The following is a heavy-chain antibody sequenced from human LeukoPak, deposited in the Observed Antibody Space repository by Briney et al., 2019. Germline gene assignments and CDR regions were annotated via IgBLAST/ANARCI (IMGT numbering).Heavy chain of an antibody. CDR3: ARDFWGGYTFDY. CDR2: ISYDGSNK. D-gene: IGHD3-3*01. J-gene: IGHJ4*02. CDR1: GFTFSSYA. Sequence: GGSLRLSCAASGFTFSSYAMHWVRQAPGKGLEWVAVISYDGSNKYYADSVKGRFTISRDNSKNTLYLQMNSLRAEYTAVYYCARDFWGGYTFDYWGQGTLVTVSS. V-gene: IGHV3-30*01.